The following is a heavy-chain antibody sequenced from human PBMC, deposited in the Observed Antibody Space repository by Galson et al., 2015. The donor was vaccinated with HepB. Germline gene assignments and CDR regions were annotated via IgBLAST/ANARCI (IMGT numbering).Heavy chain of an antibody. Sequence: SVKVSCKASGGTFSNYAISWVRQAPGQGLEWMGGIIPIFGTANYAQKFQVIVTITTDESTSTAYMELNSLRSEDTAVYYCSSSRFFGLVTPWFDPWGQGTLVTVSS. J-gene: IGHJ5*02. D-gene: IGHD3-3*01. V-gene: IGHV1-69*05. CDR3: SSSRFFGLVTPWFDP. CDR2: IIPIFGTA. CDR1: GGTFSNYA.